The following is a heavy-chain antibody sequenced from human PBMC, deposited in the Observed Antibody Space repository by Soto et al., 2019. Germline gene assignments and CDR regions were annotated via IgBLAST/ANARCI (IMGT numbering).Heavy chain of an antibody. D-gene: IGHD2-2*01. CDR3: ASALPIYQPHNWFDP. CDR1: GYTFTSYD. V-gene: IGHV1-8*01. J-gene: IGHJ5*02. Sequence: GASVKASCKASGYTFTSYDINWVRQATGQGLEWMGWMNPNSGNTGYAQKFQGRVTMTRNTSISTAYMELSSLRSEDTAVYYCASALPIYQPHNWFDPWGQGTLVTVSS. CDR2: MNPNSGNT.